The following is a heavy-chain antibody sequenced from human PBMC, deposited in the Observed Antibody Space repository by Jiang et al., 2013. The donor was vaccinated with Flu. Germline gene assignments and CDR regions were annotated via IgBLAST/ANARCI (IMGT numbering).Heavy chain of an antibody. Sequence: KPTQTLTLTCSFSGFSLSSGVGVGWIRQPPGKALEWLGIIYWDDDKRYSPSLKSRLTITKGISKNQVVLTMTNMDPVDTATYYCARRGYYGSGSYSYFDFWGQGTLVTVSS. CDR2: IYWDDDK. CDR3: ARRGYYGSGSYSYFDF. CDR1: GFSLSSGVG. J-gene: IGHJ4*02. D-gene: IGHD3-10*01. V-gene: IGHV2-5*02.